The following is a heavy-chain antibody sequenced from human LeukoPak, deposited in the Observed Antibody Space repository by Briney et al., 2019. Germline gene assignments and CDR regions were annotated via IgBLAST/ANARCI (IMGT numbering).Heavy chain of an antibody. V-gene: IGHV4-34*01. D-gene: IGHD2-2*01. CDR1: GGSFSGYY. CDR2: INHSGST. CDR3: ARGDCSSTSCYRALFDP. Sequence: SETLSLTCAVYGGSFSGYYWSWIRQPPGKGLEWIGEINHSGSTNYNPSLKSRVTISVDTSKNQFSLKLSSVTAADTAVYYCARGDCSSTSCYRALFDPWGQGTLVTVSS. J-gene: IGHJ5*02.